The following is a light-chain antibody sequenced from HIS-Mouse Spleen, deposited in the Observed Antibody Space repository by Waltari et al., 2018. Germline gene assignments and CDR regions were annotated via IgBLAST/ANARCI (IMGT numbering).Light chain of an antibody. V-gene: IGKV1-33*01. CDR3: QQYDNLPFT. CDR2: DAS. CDR1: QGISSY. Sequence: DIQLTQSPSFLSASVGDRVTITCRASQGISSYLAWYQQKPGKAPKLLIYDASNLETGVPSRFSGSGSGTDFTFTISSLQPEDIATYYCQQYDNLPFTFGPGTKVDIK. J-gene: IGKJ3*01.